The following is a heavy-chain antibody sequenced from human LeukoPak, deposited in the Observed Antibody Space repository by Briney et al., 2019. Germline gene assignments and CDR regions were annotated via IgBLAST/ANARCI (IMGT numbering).Heavy chain of an antibody. CDR2: INHSGST. Sequence: PSETLSLTCAVYGGSFSGYYWSWIRQPPGKGLEWIGEINHSGSTNYNPSLKSRVTISVDTSKNQFSLKLSSVTAADTAVYYCARVSVWYSGSYYALWVRAFDIWGQGTMVTVSS. D-gene: IGHD1-26*01. CDR3: ARVSVWYSGSYYALWVRAFDI. V-gene: IGHV4-34*01. CDR1: GGSFSGYY. J-gene: IGHJ3*02.